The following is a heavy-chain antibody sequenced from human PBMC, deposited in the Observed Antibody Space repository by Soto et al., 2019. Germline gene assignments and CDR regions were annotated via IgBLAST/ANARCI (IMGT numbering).Heavy chain of an antibody. Sequence: QVQLVQSGAEVKKPGSSVKVSCRASGGTFSSYAISWVRQAPGQGLEWMGGIIPIFGTANYAQKFQGRVTITADESTSTAHMELSSLRSEDTAVYYCASKFDGRGYSYGLLDYWGQGTLVTVSS. J-gene: IGHJ4*02. D-gene: IGHD5-18*01. CDR3: ASKFDGRGYSYGLLDY. CDR2: IIPIFGTA. CDR1: GGTFSSYA. V-gene: IGHV1-69*01.